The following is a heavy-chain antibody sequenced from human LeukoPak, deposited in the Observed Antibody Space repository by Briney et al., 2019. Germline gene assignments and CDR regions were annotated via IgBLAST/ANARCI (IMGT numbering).Heavy chain of an antibody. V-gene: IGHV1-69*05. CDR1: GGTFSSYA. Sequence: SVKVSCKASGGTFSSYAISWVRQAPGQGLEWMGGIIPIFGTANYAQKFQGRVTITTDESTSTAYMELSSLRSEDTAVYYCARYYGGRTYYYYYYMDVWGKGTTVTVSS. CDR2: IIPIFGTA. J-gene: IGHJ6*03. CDR3: ARYYGGRTYYYYYYMDV. D-gene: IGHD4-23*01.